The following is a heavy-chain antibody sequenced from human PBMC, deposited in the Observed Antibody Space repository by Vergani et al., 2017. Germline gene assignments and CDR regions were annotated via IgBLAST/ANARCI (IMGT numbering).Heavy chain of an antibody. Sequence: QVQLVQSGAEVKKPGSSVKVSCKASGGTFSSYAISWVRQAPGQGLEWMGWINAGNGNTKYSQKFQGRVTITRDTSASTAYMELSSLRSEDTAVYYCARGDFWSGYYTGYYYYMDVWGKGTTVTVSS. CDR3: ARGDFWSGYYTGYYYYMDV. CDR2: INAGNGNT. J-gene: IGHJ6*03. V-gene: IGHV1-3*01. CDR1: GGTFSSYA. D-gene: IGHD3-3*01.